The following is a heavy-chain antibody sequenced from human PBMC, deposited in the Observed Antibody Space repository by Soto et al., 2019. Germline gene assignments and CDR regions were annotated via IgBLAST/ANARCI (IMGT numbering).Heavy chain of an antibody. CDR2: ISGSGGST. CDR3: AKSGNYDILTGYPNIPFDY. Sequence: GGSLRLSCAASGFTFSSYAMSWVRQAPGKGLEWVSAISGSGGSTYYADSVKGRFTISRDNSKNTLYLQMNSLRAEDTAVYYCAKSGNYDILTGYPNIPFDYWGQGTLVTVSS. D-gene: IGHD3-9*01. J-gene: IGHJ4*02. CDR1: GFTFSSYA. V-gene: IGHV3-23*01.